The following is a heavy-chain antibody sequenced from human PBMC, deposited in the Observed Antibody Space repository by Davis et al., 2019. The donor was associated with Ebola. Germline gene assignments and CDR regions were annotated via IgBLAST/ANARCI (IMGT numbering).Heavy chain of an antibody. CDR3: ARWGDNGNDF. D-gene: IGHD5-12*01. V-gene: IGHV4-59*12. CDR2: IFYTGST. CDR1: GGSINNYF. J-gene: IGHJ4*02. Sequence: MPSETLSLTCTVSGGSINNYFWSWIRQPPGKGLEWIGYIFYTGSTYFNPSLHSRITMSVDTSKNEFSLELRSVTAADTAVYYCARWGDNGNDFWGQGTLVTVSS.